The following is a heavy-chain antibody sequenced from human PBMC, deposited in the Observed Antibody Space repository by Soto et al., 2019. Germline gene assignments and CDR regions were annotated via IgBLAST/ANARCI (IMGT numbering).Heavy chain of an antibody. CDR2: ISSSSSYT. V-gene: IGHV3-11*06. J-gene: IGHJ4*02. D-gene: IGHD1-26*01. CDR1: GFTFSDYY. Sequence: GGSLRLSCAASGFTFSDYYMSWIRQAPGKGLEWVSYISSSSSYTNYADSVKGRLIISRDNAKNTLYLQMNSLRVEDTAVYYCAADIFLHTGSYLDKWGQGTLVTVSS. CDR3: AADIFLHTGSYLDK.